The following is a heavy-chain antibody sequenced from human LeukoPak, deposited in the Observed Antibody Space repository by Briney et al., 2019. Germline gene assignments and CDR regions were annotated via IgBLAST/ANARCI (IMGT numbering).Heavy chain of an antibody. D-gene: IGHD6-19*01. CDR3: AGAVATNWFDP. J-gene: IGHJ5*02. Sequence: PSETLSLTCTVSGGSISSGSYYWSWIRQPAGKGPEWIGRIYTSGSTNYNPSLKSRVTISEDTSKNQFSLKLSSVTAADTAVYYCAGAVATNWFDPWGQGILVTVSS. V-gene: IGHV4-61*02. CDR1: GGSISSGSYY. CDR2: IYTSGST.